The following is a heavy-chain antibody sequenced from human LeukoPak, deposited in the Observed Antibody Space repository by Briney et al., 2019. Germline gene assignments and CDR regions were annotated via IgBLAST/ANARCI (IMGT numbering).Heavy chain of an antibody. J-gene: IGHJ4*02. V-gene: IGHV4-59*01. Sequence: PSETLSLTCTVSGGSISSYYCSWIRQPPGKGLEWIGYISYSGSTSYNPSLKSRVTITLDTSKNQFSLKLSSVTAADTAVYYCAREGYDSNIYYKADYWGQGTLVTVSS. D-gene: IGHD3-22*01. CDR1: GGSISSYY. CDR2: ISYSGST. CDR3: AREGYDSNIYYKADY.